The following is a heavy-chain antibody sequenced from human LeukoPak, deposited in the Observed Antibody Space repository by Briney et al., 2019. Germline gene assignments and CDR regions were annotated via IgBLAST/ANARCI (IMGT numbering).Heavy chain of an antibody. D-gene: IGHD6-19*01. CDR3: ARDSSGWHKFDY. V-gene: IGHV3-66*01. J-gene: IGHJ4*02. CDR2: IYSGGST. Sequence: GGSLRLSCAASGFTVSSNYMSWVRQAPGKGLEWVSVIYSGGSTYYADSVKGRFTISRDNSKSTLYLQMNSLRAEDTAVYYCARDSSGWHKFDYWGQGTLVTVSS. CDR1: GFTVSSNY.